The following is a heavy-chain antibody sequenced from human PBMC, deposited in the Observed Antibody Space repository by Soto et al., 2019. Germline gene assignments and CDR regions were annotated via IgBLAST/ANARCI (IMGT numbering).Heavy chain of an antibody. CDR3: AKTGNYDILTGYSEDYFDY. Sequence: EVQLLESGGGLVQPGGSLRLSCAASGFTFSSYAMSWVRQAPGKGLEWVSAISGSGGSIYYADSVKGRFTISRDNSKNTLYLQMNSLRAEDTAVYYCAKTGNYDILTGYSEDYFDYWGQGTLVTVSS. CDR1: GFTFSSYA. J-gene: IGHJ4*02. CDR2: ISGSGGSI. V-gene: IGHV3-23*01. D-gene: IGHD3-9*01.